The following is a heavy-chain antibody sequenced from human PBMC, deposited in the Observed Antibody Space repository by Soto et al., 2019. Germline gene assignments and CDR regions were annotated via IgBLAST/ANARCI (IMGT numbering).Heavy chain of an antibody. CDR1: GYSFATYG. CDR2: ISAHNGDT. CDR3: VRDRSSSSPSYFDTHA. D-gene: IGHD6-6*01. V-gene: IGHV1-18*04. J-gene: IGHJ6*02. Sequence: GASVKVSCKASGYSFATYGFSWVRQASGQGLECVGWISAHNGDTHYSQKFQGRVTLTTDTSTNTGYMELRSLTSDETAVYYCVRDRSSSSPSYFDTHARGQALTVTV.